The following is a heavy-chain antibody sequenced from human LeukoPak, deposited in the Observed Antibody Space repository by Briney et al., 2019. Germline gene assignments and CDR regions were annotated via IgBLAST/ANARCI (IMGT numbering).Heavy chain of an antibody. J-gene: IGHJ4*02. V-gene: IGHV4-34*01. CDR3: AKGDRHSGWYLRYFDY. Sequence: KSSETLSLTCAVYGGSFSGYYWSWIRQPPGKGLEWIGEINHSGSTNYNPSLKSRVTISVDTSKNQFSLKLSSVTAADTAVYYCAKGDRHSGWYLRYFDYWGQGTLVTVSS. D-gene: IGHD6-19*01. CDR1: GGSFSGYY. CDR2: INHSGST.